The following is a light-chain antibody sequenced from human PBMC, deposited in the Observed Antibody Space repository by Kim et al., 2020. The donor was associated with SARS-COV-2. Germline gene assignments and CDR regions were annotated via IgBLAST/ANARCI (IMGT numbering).Light chain of an antibody. J-gene: IGKJ4*02. V-gene: IGKV3-15*01. CDR2: GAS. CDR3: QQYSHRPLA. Sequence: EIVMTQSPATLSVSPGERATLSCRASQSVSSNLAWYQQKPGQAPRLLIYGASTRATGIPGRFSGSGSGTEFTLTISSLQSEDFAVYYCQQYSHRPLAFGGGTKGDIK. CDR1: QSVSSN.